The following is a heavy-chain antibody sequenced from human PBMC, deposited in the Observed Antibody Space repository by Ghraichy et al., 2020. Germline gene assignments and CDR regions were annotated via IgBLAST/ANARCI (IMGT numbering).Heavy chain of an antibody. CDR3: ARDPYCSSTSCRGVFFDY. V-gene: IGHV1-3*01. D-gene: IGHD2-2*01. CDR2: INAGNGNT. Sequence: ASVKVSCKASGYTFTSYAMHWVRQAPGQRLEWMGWINAGNGNTKYSQKFQGRVTITRDTSASTAYMELSSLRSEDTAVYYCARDPYCSSTSCRGVFFDYWGQGTLVTVSS. CDR1: GYTFTSYA. J-gene: IGHJ4*02.